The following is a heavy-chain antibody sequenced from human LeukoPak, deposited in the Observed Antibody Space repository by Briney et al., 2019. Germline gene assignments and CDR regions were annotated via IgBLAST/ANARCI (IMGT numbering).Heavy chain of an antibody. J-gene: IGHJ4*02. D-gene: IGHD1-26*01. CDR3: ARDSVYSGSSLDY. CDR1: TFDDYG. V-gene: IGHV4-30-4*07. CDR2: IYYSGST. Sequence: TFDDYGMSWIRQPPGKGLEWIGYIYYSGSTYYNPSLKSRITISVDTSKNQFSLKLSSVTAADTAVYYCARDSVYSGSSLDYWGQGTLVTVSS.